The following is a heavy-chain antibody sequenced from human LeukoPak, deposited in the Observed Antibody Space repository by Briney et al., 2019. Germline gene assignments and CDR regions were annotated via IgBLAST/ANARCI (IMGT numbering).Heavy chain of an antibody. V-gene: IGHV3-11*01. CDR1: GFNFNDYY. CDR2: INIGGTNT. CDR3: ATDGAGFDT. J-gene: IGHJ5*02. Sequence: GGFLRLSCAASGFNFNDYYMSWIRQAPGKGLEWLSYINIGGTNTHYADSVKGRFTISRDNAKKSLYLEMNNLRAEDTAVYYCATDGAGFDTWGQGVLVTVSS.